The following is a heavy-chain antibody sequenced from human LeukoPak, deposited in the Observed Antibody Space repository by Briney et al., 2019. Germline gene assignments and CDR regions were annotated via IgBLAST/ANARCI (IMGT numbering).Heavy chain of an antibody. Sequence: SSETLSLTCAVYGGSFSGYYWSWIRQPPGKGLEWIGEINHSGSTNYNPSLKSRVTISADTSKNQFSLKLSSVTAADTAVYYCARLDSSGYSDAFDIWGQGTMVTVSS. CDR1: GGSFSGYY. J-gene: IGHJ3*02. CDR3: ARLDSSGYSDAFDI. CDR2: INHSGST. D-gene: IGHD3-22*01. V-gene: IGHV4-34*01.